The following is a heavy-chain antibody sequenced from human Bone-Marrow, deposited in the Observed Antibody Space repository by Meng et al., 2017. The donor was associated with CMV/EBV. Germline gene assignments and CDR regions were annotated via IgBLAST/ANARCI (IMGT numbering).Heavy chain of an antibody. CDR2: IPFDGINK. V-gene: IGHV3-30-3*01. D-gene: IGHD2-2*01. CDR1: GFTFSNYA. CDR3: AVVPAAKGSYYYYGMDV. J-gene: IGHJ6*02. Sequence: GESLKISCTASGFTFSNYAMHWVRQAPGKGLEWVAIIPFDGINKYYADSVKGRFTISRDNSRTTLHLQMNSLRAEDTAVYYCAVVPAAKGSYYYYGMDVWGQGTTVTVSS.